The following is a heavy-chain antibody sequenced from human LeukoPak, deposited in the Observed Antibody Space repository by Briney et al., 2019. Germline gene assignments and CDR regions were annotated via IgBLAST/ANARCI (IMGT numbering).Heavy chain of an antibody. CDR2: ISYDGNNK. Sequence: GGSLRLSCAASGFPFSSYAIHWVRQAPGKGLEWVAVISYDGNNKYYADSVKGRVTISRDNSKNTLYLQMDSLSAEDTAMFYCAREDRSFSLEYWGQGTLVTVSS. D-gene: IGHD3-22*01. CDR3: AREDRSFSLEY. CDR1: GFPFSSYA. J-gene: IGHJ4*02. V-gene: IGHV3-30-3*01.